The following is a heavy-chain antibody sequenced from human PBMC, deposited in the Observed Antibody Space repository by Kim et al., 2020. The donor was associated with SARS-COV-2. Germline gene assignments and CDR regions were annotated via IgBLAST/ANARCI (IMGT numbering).Heavy chain of an antibody. CDR2: INHSGST. D-gene: IGHD3-3*01. J-gene: IGHJ4*02. Sequence: SETLSLTCAVYGGSFSGYYWSWIRQPPGKGLEWIGEINHSGSTNYNPSLKSRVTISVDTSKNQFSLKLSSVTAADTAVYYCARGRPIYDFWSGYHVLFDYWGQGTLVTVSS. CDR3: ARGRPIYDFWSGYHVLFDY. V-gene: IGHV4-34*01. CDR1: GGSFSGYY.